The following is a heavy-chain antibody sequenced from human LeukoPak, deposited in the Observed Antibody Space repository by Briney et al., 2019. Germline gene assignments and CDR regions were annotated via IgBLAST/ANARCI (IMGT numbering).Heavy chain of an antibody. V-gene: IGHV1-2*02. Sequence: ASVKVSCKASGYTFTGYYMHWVRQAPGQGLEWMGWINPNSGGTNYAQKFQGRVTMTRDTSISTAYVELSRLRSDDTAVYYCARDQEAYGGIPDYWGQGTLVTVSS. CDR1: GYTFTGYY. CDR3: ARDQEAYGGIPDY. D-gene: IGHD4-23*01. CDR2: INPNSGGT. J-gene: IGHJ4*02.